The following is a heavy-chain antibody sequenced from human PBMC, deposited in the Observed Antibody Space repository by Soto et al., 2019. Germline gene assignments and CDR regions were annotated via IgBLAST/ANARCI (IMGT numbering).Heavy chain of an antibody. J-gene: IGHJ4*02. CDR1: GASLLSSY. Sequence: VQLQESGPGLVEPSETLSLSCDVSGASLLSSYWSWVRQPAGKGLEWIGHIFSSGRTSYNPSLKRRVTMSIDTPNNKFSLNLKSVTAADTAVYYCAKGWDVKYFDHWGQGARVTVSS. CDR2: IFSSGRT. CDR3: AKGWDVKYFDH. V-gene: IGHV4-4*07. D-gene: IGHD1-26*01.